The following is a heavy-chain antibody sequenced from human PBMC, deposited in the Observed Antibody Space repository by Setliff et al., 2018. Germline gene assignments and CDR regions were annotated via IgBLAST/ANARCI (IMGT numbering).Heavy chain of an antibody. J-gene: IGHJ6*03. V-gene: IGHV1-2*06. CDR2: INPNSGGT. CDR1: GYTFTGYY. CDR3: ARRNFYYDSSGFALYYYYMDV. D-gene: IGHD3-22*01. Sequence: GASVKVSCKASGYTFTGYYMHWVRQAPGQGLEWMGRINPNSGGTNYAQKFQGRVTMTRDTSISTAYMELSRLRSDDTAVYYCARRNFYYDSSGFALYYYYMDVWGKGTTVTVSS.